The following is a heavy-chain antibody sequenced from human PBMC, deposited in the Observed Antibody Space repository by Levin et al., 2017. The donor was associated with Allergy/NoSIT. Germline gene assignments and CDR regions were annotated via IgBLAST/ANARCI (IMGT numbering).Heavy chain of an antibody. V-gene: IGHV3-23*01. CDR1: GFIFTSYA. CDR2: ITGSAATT. D-gene: IGHD4-17*01. CDR3: AKDRRFTVTGDLDN. Sequence: GGSLRLSCAASGFIFTSYAMAWVRQAPGKGLEWVASITGSAATTYYADSVKGRSTISTDNPKNPLVLQRNSLRPRDTAAYNCAKDRRFTVTGDLDNWGHGTRVTVAS. J-gene: IGHJ4*01.